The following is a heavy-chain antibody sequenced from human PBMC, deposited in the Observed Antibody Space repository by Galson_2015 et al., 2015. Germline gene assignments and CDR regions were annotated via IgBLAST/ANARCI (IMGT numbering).Heavy chain of an antibody. D-gene: IGHD6-19*01. J-gene: IGHJ3*02. CDR1: GFTFSSYS. V-gene: IGHV3-48*02. Sequence: SLRLSCAASGFTFSSYSMNWVRQAPGKGLEWVSYISSSSSTIYYADSVKGRFTISRDNAKNSLYLQMNSLRDEDTAVYYCAGIAVAGPHDAFDIWGQGTMVTVSS. CDR3: AGIAVAGPHDAFDI. CDR2: ISSSSSTI.